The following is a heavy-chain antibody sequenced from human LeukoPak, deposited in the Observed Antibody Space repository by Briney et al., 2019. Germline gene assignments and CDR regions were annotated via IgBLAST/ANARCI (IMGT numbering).Heavy chain of an antibody. CDR1: GFSDSNNY. CDR2: IHSGGRT. CDR3: ARPGSASGYWVH. D-gene: IGHD3-3*01. V-gene: IGHV3-66*01. Sequence: PGGSLRLPCGASGFSDSNNYLIWVRQPRGKGLEWVSVIHSGGRTKYADSVRDRFTISRDTAKNTVYLQMNSLRVDDTAAYYCARPGSASGYWVHWGQGTLVTVSS. J-gene: IGHJ4*02.